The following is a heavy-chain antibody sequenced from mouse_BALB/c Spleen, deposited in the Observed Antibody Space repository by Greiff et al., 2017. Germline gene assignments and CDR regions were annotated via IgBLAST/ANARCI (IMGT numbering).Heavy chain of an antibody. V-gene: IGHV5-6*01. Sequence: EVNVVESGGDLVKPGGSLKLSCAASGFTFSSYGMSWVRQTPDKRLEWVATISSGGSYTYYPDSVKGRFTISRDNAKNTLYLQMSSLKSEDTAMYYCARLPRGGGPFDYWGQGTTLTVSS. CDR2: ISSGGSYT. CDR3: ARLPRGGGPFDY. D-gene: IGHD3-3*01. J-gene: IGHJ2*01. CDR1: GFTFSSYG.